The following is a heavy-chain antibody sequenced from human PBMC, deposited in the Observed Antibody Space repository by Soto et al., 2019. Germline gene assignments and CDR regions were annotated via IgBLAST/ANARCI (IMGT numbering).Heavy chain of an antibody. J-gene: IGHJ4*02. CDR2: SGTT. CDR3: ATYGGDTGRFDY. D-gene: IGHD4-17*01. CDR1: GGSISSSSYY. Sequence: SETLSLTCTVSGGSISSSSYYWGWIRQPPGKGLEWIGSGTTYYNPSLRSRVTISVDTSKEQFSLKLSSVTAADTAVYYCATYGGDTGRFDYWGQGTLVTVSS. V-gene: IGHV4-39*01.